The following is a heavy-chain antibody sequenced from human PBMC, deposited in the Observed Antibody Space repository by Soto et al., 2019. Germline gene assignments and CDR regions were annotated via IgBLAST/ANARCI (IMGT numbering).Heavy chain of an antibody. CDR1: GYTLTGYY. J-gene: IGHJ5*02. CDR3: ARDHRIAVAGIWFDP. D-gene: IGHD6-19*01. CDR2: INPNSGGT. V-gene: IGHV1-2*02. Sequence: ASVKVSFKASGYTLTGYYMHWVRQAPGQGLEWMGWINPNSGGTNYAQKFQGRVTMTRDTSISTAYMELSRLRSDDTAVYYCARDHRIAVAGIWFDPWGQGTLVTVSS.